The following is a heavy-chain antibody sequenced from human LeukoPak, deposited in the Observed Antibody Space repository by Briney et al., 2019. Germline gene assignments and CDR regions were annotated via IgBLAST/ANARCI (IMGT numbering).Heavy chain of an antibody. CDR1: GYTLTELS. Sequence: ASVKVSCKVSGYTLTELSMHWVRQAPGKGLEWMGGFDPEDGETIYAQKFQGRVTMTEDTSTDTAYMELSSLRSEDTAVYYCATQQATVTTYDYWGQGTLVTVSS. CDR3: ATQQATVTTYDY. J-gene: IGHJ4*02. V-gene: IGHV1-24*01. CDR2: FDPEDGET. D-gene: IGHD4-17*01.